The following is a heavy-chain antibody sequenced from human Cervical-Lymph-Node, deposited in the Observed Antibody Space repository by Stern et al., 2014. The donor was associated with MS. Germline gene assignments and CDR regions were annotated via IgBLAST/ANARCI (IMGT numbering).Heavy chain of an antibody. Sequence: ESGPALVKPTQTLTLTCTFSGFSLSTSGMCVSWLRQPPGQALEWLALIDWDDDKYYSTSLKTRLTISKDTSKNQVVLTMTSMGPVDTATYYCARMATNWNYGFDYWGQGTLVTVSS. CDR1: GFSLSTSGMC. D-gene: IGHD1-7*01. CDR3: ARMATNWNYGFDY. V-gene: IGHV2-70*01. CDR2: IDWDDDK. J-gene: IGHJ4*02.